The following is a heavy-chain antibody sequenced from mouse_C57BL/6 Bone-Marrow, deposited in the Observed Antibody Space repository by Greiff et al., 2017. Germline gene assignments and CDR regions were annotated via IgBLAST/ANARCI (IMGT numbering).Heavy chain of an antibody. J-gene: IGHJ3*01. D-gene: IGHD2-2*01. V-gene: IGHV1-54*01. CDR1: GYAFTNYW. Sequence: VQLQQSGAELVRPGTSVKVSCKASGYAFTNYWIEWVKQRPGKGLEWIGVINPGSGGTNYNEKFKGKATLTADKSSSTAYMQLSSLTSEDSAVYFCASSKIWFSWFAYWGQGTLVTVSA. CDR3: ASSKIWFSWFAY. CDR2: INPGSGGT.